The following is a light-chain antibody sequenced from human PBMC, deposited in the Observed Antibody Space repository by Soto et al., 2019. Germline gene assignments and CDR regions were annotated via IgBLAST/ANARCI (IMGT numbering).Light chain of an antibody. CDR2: SNN. Sequence: QSVLTQPPSASGTPGQRVTISCSGTSSNIASNSVNWYQQFPGTAPKFLIYSNNQRPSGVPDRFSGSKSGTSASLAISGLQSEDEADYYCAAWDDSLNGVVFGGGTKVTVL. CDR1: SSNIASNS. CDR3: AAWDDSLNGVV. V-gene: IGLV1-44*01. J-gene: IGLJ2*01.